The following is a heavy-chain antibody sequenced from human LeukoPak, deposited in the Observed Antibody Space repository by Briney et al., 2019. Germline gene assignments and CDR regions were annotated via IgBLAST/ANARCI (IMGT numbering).Heavy chain of an antibody. CDR2: VFTSGIISGNT. J-gene: IGHJ3*02. Sequence: SETLSLTCTVSGGSISNYYWSWIRQPPGKGLEWIGRVFTSGIISGNTNYNPSVKSRVTMSVDSSKNQFSLKLRSVTAADTAVYYCARDRYYYDSSSYFSAFDTWGQGTMVTVSS. CDR1: GGSISNYY. D-gene: IGHD3-22*01. CDR3: ARDRYYYDSSSYFSAFDT. V-gene: IGHV4-4*07.